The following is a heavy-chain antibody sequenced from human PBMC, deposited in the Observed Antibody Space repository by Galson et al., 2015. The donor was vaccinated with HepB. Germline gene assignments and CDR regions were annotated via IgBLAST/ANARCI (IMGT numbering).Heavy chain of an antibody. V-gene: IGHV6-1*01. D-gene: IGHD3-22*01. CDR1: GDSVSSNSAA. CDR3: AGDYYDSSGYYSPFGY. J-gene: IGHJ4*02. Sequence: CAISGDSVSSNSAAWNWIRQSPSRGLEWLGRTYYRSKWYNDYAVSVKSRITINPDTSKNQFSLQLNSVTPEDTAVYYCAGDYYDSSGYYSPFGYWGQGTLVTVSS. CDR2: TYYRSKWYN.